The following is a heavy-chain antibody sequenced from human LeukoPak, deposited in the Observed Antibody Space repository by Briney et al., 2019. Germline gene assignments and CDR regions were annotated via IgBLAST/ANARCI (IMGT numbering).Heavy chain of an antibody. CDR3: AVARLAKIRYFDY. V-gene: IGHV4-31*03. CDR2: IYYSGST. Sequence: SQTLSLTCTVSGGSISSGGYYWSWIRQHPGQGLEWIGYIYYSGSTYYNPSLKSRVTISVDTSKNQFSLKLSSVTAADTAVYYCAVARLAKIRYFDYWGQGTLVTVSS. J-gene: IGHJ4*02. D-gene: IGHD5-24*01. CDR1: GGSISSGGYY.